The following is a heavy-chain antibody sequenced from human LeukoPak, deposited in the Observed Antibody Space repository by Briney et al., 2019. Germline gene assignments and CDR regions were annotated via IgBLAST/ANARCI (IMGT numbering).Heavy chain of an antibody. D-gene: IGHD3-16*01. CDR3: ARHGGIGPKRDYFDY. J-gene: IGHJ4*02. Sequence: ASVKVSCKASGYTFTGYYMHWVRQAPGQGLEWRGGLSTDNGDTNYAQKFQSRVTMTTDTSTTTAHMELRSLTSDDTAIYYCARHGGIGPKRDYFDYWGPGTLVTVSS. V-gene: IGHV1-18*04. CDR2: LSTDNGDT. CDR1: GYTFTGYY.